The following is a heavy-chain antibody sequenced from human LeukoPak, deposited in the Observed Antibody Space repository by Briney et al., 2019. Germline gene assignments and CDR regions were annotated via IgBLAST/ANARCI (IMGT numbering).Heavy chain of an antibody. CDR3: TRVATVSAINWFDP. CDR2: IRSKANSYAT. D-gene: IGHD5-12*01. V-gene: IGHV3-73*01. Sequence: GGSLRLSCAASGFTFSGSAMHWVRQASGKGLEWVGRIRSKANSYATAYAASVKGRFIISRDDSKNTAYLQMNSLKTEDTAVYYCTRVATVSAINWFDPWGQGTLVTVSS. CDR1: GFTFSGSA. J-gene: IGHJ5*02.